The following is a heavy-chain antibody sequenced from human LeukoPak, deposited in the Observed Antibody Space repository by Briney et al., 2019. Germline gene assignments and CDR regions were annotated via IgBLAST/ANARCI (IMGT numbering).Heavy chain of an antibody. CDR2: INPSGGST. CDR3: ASTLVAAAPFDY. Sequence: ASAKVSCKASGYTFTSYYMHWVRQAPGQGLEWMGIINPSGGSTSYAQKFQGRVTMTRDTSTSTVYMELSSLRSEDTAVYYCASTLVAAAPFDYWGQGTLVTVSS. J-gene: IGHJ4*02. CDR1: GYTFTSYY. V-gene: IGHV1-46*01. D-gene: IGHD2-15*01.